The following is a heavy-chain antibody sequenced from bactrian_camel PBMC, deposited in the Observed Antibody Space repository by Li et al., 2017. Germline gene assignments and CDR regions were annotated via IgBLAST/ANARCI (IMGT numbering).Heavy chain of an antibody. CDR1: GVRDMTYC. V-gene: IGHV3S1*01. CDR3: AARGPYCYTKLSVRDFTY. Sequence: QVQLVESGGGSVQAGGSLTLSCAASGVRDMTYCMAWFRQAPGKEREGVASFYVGGGSTYYTDSVKGRFTVSRDNAKNTLYLEMSDLTPEDTAMYYCAARGPYCYTKLSVRDFTYWGQGTQVTVSS. CDR2: FYVGGGST. J-gene: IGHJ4*01. D-gene: IGHD2*01.